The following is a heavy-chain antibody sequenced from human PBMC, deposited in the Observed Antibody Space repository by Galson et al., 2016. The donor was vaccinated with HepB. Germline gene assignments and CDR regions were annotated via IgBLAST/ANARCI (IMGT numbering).Heavy chain of an antibody. J-gene: IGHJ4*02. D-gene: IGHD1-7*01. V-gene: IGHV3-21*04. CDR3: AKDLSYWNSPYFDY. Sequence: SLRLSCAASGFAFSTYNMNWVRQAPGKGLEWVSYISSSSSGNMSYADSVKGRFTISRDNAKNSLYLEMNSLRAEDTAVYYCAKDLSYWNSPYFDYWGQGTLVTVSS. CDR1: GFAFSTYN. CDR2: ISSSSSGNM.